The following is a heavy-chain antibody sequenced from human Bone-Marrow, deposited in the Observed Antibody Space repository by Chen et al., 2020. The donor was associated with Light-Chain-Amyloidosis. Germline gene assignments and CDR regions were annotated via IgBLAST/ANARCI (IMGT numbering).Heavy chain of an antibody. CDR3: VNDYGGPFDF. CDR2: MNRDGSVI. CDR1: GFTFSNFW. V-gene: IGHV3-74*01. Sequence: EVQLVESGGGLVQPGGSLRLSCEASGFTFSNFWMHWVRQAPGKGLVWVARMNRDGSVITHAYYVKGRFTISRDNAKNTLYLQMNSLRVEDTAVYYCVNDYGGPFDFWGQGTLVTVSS. D-gene: IGHD4-17*01. J-gene: IGHJ4*02.